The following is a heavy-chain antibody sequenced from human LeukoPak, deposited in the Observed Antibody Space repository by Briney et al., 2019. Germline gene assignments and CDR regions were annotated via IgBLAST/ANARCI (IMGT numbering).Heavy chain of an antibody. CDR2: ISGSGGST. CDR3: AKAVAGTNYYYYYGMDV. J-gene: IGHJ6*02. Sequence: GGSLRLSCAASGFTFSSYAMSWVRQAPGKGLEWVSAISGSGGSTYYADSVKGRFTISRDNSKSTLYLQMNSLRAEDTAVYYCAKAVAGTNYYYYYGMDVWGQGTTVTVSS. CDR1: GFTFSSYA. V-gene: IGHV3-23*01. D-gene: IGHD6-19*01.